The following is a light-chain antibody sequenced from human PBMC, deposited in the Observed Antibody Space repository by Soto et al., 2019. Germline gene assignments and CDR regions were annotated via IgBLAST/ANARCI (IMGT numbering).Light chain of an antibody. Sequence: QSALTQPRSVSGSPGQSVTISCAGTSSDVGAYNWVSWYQQHPGNVPKLIIYDVTRRPSGVPDRFSGSKSGNTASLTISGLQADDEADYYCCSYAGSYTLVFGGGTKVTVL. CDR1: SSDVGAYNW. J-gene: IGLJ3*02. CDR3: CSYAGSYTLV. CDR2: DVT. V-gene: IGLV2-11*01.